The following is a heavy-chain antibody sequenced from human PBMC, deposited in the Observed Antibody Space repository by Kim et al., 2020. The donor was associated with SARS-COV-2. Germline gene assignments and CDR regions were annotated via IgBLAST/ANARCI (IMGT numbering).Heavy chain of an antibody. CDR3: ARNPRQNPYCSGGSCYSSNAFDI. Sequence: SETLSLTCTVSGGSISSSSYYWGCIRQPPGKGLEWIGSIYYSGSTYYNPSLKSRVTISVDTSKNQFSLKLSSVTAADTAVYYCARNPRQNPYCSGGSCYSSNAFDICGQGTMVTVSS. CDR2: IYYSGST. V-gene: IGHV4-39*07. CDR1: GGSISSSSYY. D-gene: IGHD2-15*01. J-gene: IGHJ3*02.